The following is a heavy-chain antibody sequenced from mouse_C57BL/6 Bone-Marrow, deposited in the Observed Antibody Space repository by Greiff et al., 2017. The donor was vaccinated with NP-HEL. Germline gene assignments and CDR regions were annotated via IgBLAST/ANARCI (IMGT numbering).Heavy chain of an antibody. V-gene: IGHV1-26*01. Sequence: EVKLQQSGPELVKPGASVKISCKASGYTFTDYYMNWVKQSHGKSLEWIGDINPNNGGTSYNQKFKGKATLTVDKSSSTAYMELRSLTSEDSAVYYCARGSFYYDGSSPDYWGQGTTLTVSA. CDR2: INPNNGGT. D-gene: IGHD1-1*01. CDR1: GYTFTDYY. J-gene: IGHJ2*01. CDR3: ARGSFYYDGSSPDY.